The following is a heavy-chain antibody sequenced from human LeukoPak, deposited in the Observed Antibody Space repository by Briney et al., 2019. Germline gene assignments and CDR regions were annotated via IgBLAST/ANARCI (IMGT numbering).Heavy chain of an antibody. D-gene: IGHD3-10*01. V-gene: IGHV6-1*01. CDR2: TYYRSRWLY. CDR3: ARAGSGFHDY. CDR1: GDGVSSNSAT. Sequence: PSQTLSVTWAISGDGVSSNSATWHWLRLSPSRGLEWLGRTYYRSRWLYDYALSVKSRITIIPDTSKNQFFLQLNSVAPEDTAVYYCARAGSGFHDYWGQGLLVTVSS. J-gene: IGHJ4*02.